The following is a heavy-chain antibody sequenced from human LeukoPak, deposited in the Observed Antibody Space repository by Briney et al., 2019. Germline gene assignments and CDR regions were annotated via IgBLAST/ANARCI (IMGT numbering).Heavy chain of an antibody. D-gene: IGHD1-26*01. V-gene: IGHV3-74*01. CDR3: ARDGTREFDY. CDR2: INSDGSTT. CDR1: GFTFSSYG. Sequence: PGRSLRLSCAASGFTFSSYGMHWVRQAPGKGLVWVSRINSDGSTTSYADSVRGRFTISRDNAKITLYLQMNSLRAEDTAVYYCARDGTREFDYWGQGTLVTVSS. J-gene: IGHJ4*02.